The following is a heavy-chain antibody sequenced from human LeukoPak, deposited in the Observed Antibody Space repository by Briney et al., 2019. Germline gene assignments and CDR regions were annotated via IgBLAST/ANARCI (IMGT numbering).Heavy chain of an antibody. V-gene: IGHV3-30*18. D-gene: IGHD3-3*01. CDR3: AKNPAYYDFWSGYSYDYYYGMDV. CDR2: ISYDGSNK. Sequence: PGGSLRLSCAASGFTFSSYGMHWVRQAPGKGLEWVAVISYDGSNKYYADSVKGRFTISRDNSKNTLYLQMNSLRDEDTAVYYCAKNPAYYDFWSGYSYDYYYGMDVWGQGTTVTVSS. J-gene: IGHJ6*02. CDR1: GFTFSSYG.